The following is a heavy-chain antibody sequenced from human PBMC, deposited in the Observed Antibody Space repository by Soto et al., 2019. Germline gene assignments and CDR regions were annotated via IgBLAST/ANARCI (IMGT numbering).Heavy chain of an antibody. V-gene: IGHV5-51*01. CDR3: ARGGSSSSGGMDV. CDR2: IYPGDSDN. D-gene: IGHD6-6*01. CDR1: GYSFTSYW. J-gene: IGHJ6*02. Sequence: LGASLKISCKCSGYSFTSYWIGWVRQMPGKGLEWMGIIYPGDSDNRYSPSFQGQVTISADKSISTAYLQWSSLKASDTAMYYCARGGSSSSGGMDVWGQGATVTVSS.